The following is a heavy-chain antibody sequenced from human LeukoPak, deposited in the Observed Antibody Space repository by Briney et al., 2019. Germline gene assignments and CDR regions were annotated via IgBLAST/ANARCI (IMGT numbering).Heavy chain of an antibody. J-gene: IGHJ4*02. Sequence: ASVKVSCKASGYTFTSYDINWVRQATGQGLEWMGWMNPNSGNTGYAQKFQGRVTMTRNTSISTAYMELSSLRSDDTAVYYCAKRTGGSGTPLGYWGQGTLATVSS. CDR3: AKRTGGSGTPLGY. D-gene: IGHD3-10*01. CDR1: GYTFTSYD. CDR2: MNPNSGNT. V-gene: IGHV1-8*01.